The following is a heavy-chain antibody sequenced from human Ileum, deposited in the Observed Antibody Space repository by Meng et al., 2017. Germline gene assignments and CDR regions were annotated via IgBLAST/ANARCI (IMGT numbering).Heavy chain of an antibody. Sequence: ASVKVSCKASGYTFTSYGISWVRQAPGQGLEWMGWISAYNGNTNYAQKLQGRVTMTTDTSTSTAYMELRSLISDDTAVYYCARDGSGGSSWFASLPYFDYWGQGTLVTVSS. CDR3: ARDGSGGSSWFASLPYFDY. CDR1: GYTFTSYG. J-gene: IGHJ4*02. CDR2: ISAYNGNT. D-gene: IGHD6-13*01. V-gene: IGHV1-18*01.